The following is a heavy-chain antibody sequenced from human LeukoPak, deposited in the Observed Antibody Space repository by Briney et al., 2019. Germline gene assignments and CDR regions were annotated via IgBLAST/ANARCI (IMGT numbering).Heavy chain of an antibody. D-gene: IGHD2-15*01. J-gene: IGHJ4*02. Sequence: SETLPLTCAVYGGSFSGYYWSWIRQPPGKGLEWIGEINHSGSTNYNPSLKSRVTISVDTSKNRFSLKLSSVTAADTALYYCARGGWAALDYWGQGTLVTVSS. V-gene: IGHV4-34*01. CDR1: GGSFSGYY. CDR2: INHSGST. CDR3: ARGGWAALDY.